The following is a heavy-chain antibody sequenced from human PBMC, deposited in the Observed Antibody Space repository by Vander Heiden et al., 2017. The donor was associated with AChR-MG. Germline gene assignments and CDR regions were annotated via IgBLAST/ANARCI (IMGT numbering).Heavy chain of an antibody. J-gene: IGHJ4*02. CDR1: GFTFDDYA. V-gene: IGHV3-9*01. CDR2: ISWNSGSI. CDR3: AKGRTYLWESSASGY. D-gene: IGHD1-26*01. Sequence: EVQLVESGGGLVQPGRSLRLSCAASGFTFDDYAMHWVRQAPGKGLEWVSGISWNSGSIGYADSVKGRFTISRDNAKNSLYLQMNSLRAEDTALYYCAKGRTYLWESSASGYWGQGTLVTVSS.